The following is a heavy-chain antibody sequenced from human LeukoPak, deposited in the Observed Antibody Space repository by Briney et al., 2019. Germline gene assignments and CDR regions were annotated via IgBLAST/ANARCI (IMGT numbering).Heavy chain of an antibody. CDR3: AKQQVARYYGMDV. CDR2: ISHDGSNK. D-gene: IGHD6-13*01. V-gene: IGHV3-30*18. Sequence: GRSLRLSCAASEFTFSAYGMHWVRQAPGKGLEWVAVISHDGSNKYYADSVKGRFTISRDNSKNTLYQQMNSLRPEDTAMYYCAKQQVARYYGMDVWGQGTTVTVSS. J-gene: IGHJ6*02. CDR1: EFTFSAYG.